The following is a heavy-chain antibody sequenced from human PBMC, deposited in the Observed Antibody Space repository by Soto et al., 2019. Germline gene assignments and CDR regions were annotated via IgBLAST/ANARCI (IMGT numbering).Heavy chain of an antibody. CDR3: ARVRQLVGYVYYYMDV. Sequence: QVQLLQSGAEVKKPGASVKVSCKASGYTFTNYGITWLRQTPGQGLGWMRWISAYNGDTQYTQKLQGRVTMTTDASTSTAYMELRRMRSDDTAVYYFARVRQLVGYVYYYMDVWGKGTTVTVSS. CDR1: GYTFTNYG. CDR2: ISAYNGDT. V-gene: IGHV1-18*01. D-gene: IGHD6-6*01. J-gene: IGHJ6*03.